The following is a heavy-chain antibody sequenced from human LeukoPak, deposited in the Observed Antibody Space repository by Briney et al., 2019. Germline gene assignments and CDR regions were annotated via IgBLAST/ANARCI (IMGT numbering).Heavy chain of an antibody. CDR2: ISGSTVNT. J-gene: IGHJ4*02. Sequence: PGGSLRLSCAASGFTFSNYAMSWVRQAPGKGLEWVSTISGSTVNTYYADSVKGRFTISRDNSKHTLYLQMNSLRAEDTAVYYCARKHETSALPHAFWGQGTLVTVSS. V-gene: IGHV3-23*01. CDR3: ARKHETSALPHAF. D-gene: IGHD3-22*01. CDR1: GFTFSNYA.